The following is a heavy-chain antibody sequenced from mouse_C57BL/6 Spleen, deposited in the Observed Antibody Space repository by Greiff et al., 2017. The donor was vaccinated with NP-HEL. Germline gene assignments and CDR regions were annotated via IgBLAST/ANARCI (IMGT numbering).Heavy chain of an antibody. CDR3: ARGVDEYDVGFAY. V-gene: IGHV3-6*01. J-gene: IGHJ3*01. CDR2: ISYDGSN. Sequence: EVKLQESGPGLVKPSQSLSLTCSVTGYSITSGYYWNWIRQFPGNKLEWMGYISYDGSNNYNPSLKNRISITRDKSKNQFFLKLNSVTTEDTATYYCARGVDEYDVGFAYWGQGTLVTVSA. CDR1: GYSITSGYY. D-gene: IGHD2-4*01.